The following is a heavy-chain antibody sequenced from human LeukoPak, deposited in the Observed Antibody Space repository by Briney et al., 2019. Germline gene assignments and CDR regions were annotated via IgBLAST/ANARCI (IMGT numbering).Heavy chain of an antibody. J-gene: IGHJ4*02. V-gene: IGHV3-23*01. CDR3: AQDGVGGVTDIGGYFDY. Sequence: GGSLRLSCAASGFTFSSYAMSWVRQAPGKGLEWVSAISGSGGSTYYADSVKGRFTISRDDSKNTLYLQMNSLRAEDTAVYYCAQDGVGGVTDIGGYFDYWGQGTLVTVSS. CDR2: ISGSGGST. D-gene: IGHD2-21*02. CDR1: GFTFSSYA.